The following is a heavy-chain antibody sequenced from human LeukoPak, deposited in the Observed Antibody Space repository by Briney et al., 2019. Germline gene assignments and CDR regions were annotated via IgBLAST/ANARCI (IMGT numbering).Heavy chain of an antibody. CDR3: VKAASGGWYDTNFDY. D-gene: IGHD6-19*01. CDR1: GFTFSIHA. V-gene: IGHV3-23*01. J-gene: IGHJ4*02. CDR2: ITGNSVNT. Sequence: GGSLRLFCAASGFTFSIHAMNWVRQAPGKGLEWVSVITGNSVNTFYADSVKGRFTISRDNSKNTLYMYMNSLRAEDAAVYYCVKAASGGWYDTNFDYWGQGTLVTVSS.